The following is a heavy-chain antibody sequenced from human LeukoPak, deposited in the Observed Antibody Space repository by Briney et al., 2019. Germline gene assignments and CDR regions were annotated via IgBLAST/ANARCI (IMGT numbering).Heavy chain of an antibody. D-gene: IGHD6-6*01. CDR3: ARHFAYSSSSYFDY. Sequence: PSETPSLTCSVSGGSVSNYYWSWIRQPPGKGLEWIGYVYYTGSTNYNPSLKCRVTMFEDKSKNQFSLRLYSVTVADTAVYYCARHFAYSSSSYFDYWGQGSLVTVSS. J-gene: IGHJ4*02. CDR2: VYYTGST. V-gene: IGHV4-59*08. CDR1: GGSVSNYY.